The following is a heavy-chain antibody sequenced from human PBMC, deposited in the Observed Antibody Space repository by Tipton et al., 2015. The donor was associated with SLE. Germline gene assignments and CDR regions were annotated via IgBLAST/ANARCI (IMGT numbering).Heavy chain of an antibody. J-gene: IGHJ4*02. CDR3: ARVPEVVVPAAGFDY. D-gene: IGHD2-2*01. CDR1: GFTFSSYE. V-gene: IGHV3-48*03. Sequence: SLRLSCAASGFTFSSYEMNWVRQAPGKGLEWVSYISSSGSTIYYADSVKGRFTISRDNAKNSLYLQMNSLRAEDTAVYYCARVPEVVVPAAGFDYWGQGTLVTVS. CDR2: ISSSGSTI.